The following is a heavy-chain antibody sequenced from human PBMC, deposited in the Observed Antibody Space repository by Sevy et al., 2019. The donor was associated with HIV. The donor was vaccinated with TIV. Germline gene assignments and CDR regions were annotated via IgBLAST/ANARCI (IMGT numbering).Heavy chain of an antibody. CDR2: ISYDGSNK. V-gene: IGHV3-30-3*01. CDR1: GFTFSSYA. D-gene: IGHD3-3*01. Sequence: GGSLRLSCAASGFTFSSYAMHWVRQAPGKGLEWVAVISYDGSNKYYADSVKGRFTISRDNSKNTLYLQMNSLRAEDTAVYHCARDGRFLEWLTHSSSWSPYYYYGMDVWGQGTTVTVSS. CDR3: ARDGRFLEWLTHSSSWSPYYYYGMDV. J-gene: IGHJ6*02.